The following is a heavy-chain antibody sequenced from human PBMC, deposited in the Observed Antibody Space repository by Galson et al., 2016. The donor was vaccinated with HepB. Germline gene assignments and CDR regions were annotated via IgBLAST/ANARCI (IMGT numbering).Heavy chain of an antibody. J-gene: IGHJ4*02. D-gene: IGHD6-19*01. V-gene: IGHV3-9*01. CDR1: GFTFDDFA. Sequence: SLRLSCAASGFTFDDFAMHWVRQAPGKGLEWVSGITWNSGSKDYADSVKGRFTISRDNAKNSLYLQMNSLRAEDTALYYCAKDIVVAGTRALDCWGQGTLVTVS. CDR3: AKDIVVAGTRALDC. CDR2: ITWNSGSK.